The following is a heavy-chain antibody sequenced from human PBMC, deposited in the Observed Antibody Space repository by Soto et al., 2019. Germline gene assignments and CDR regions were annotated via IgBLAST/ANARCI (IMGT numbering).Heavy chain of an antibody. CDR2: IYYSGST. CDR3: ARRITMVRGVITYFDY. Sequence: SETLSLTCTVSGGSISSGDYYWSWIRQPPGKGLEWIGYIYYSGSTYYNPSLKSRVTISVDTSKNQFSLKLSSVTAADTAVCYCARRITMVRGVITYFDYRGQGTLVTVSS. V-gene: IGHV4-30-4*01. J-gene: IGHJ4*02. CDR1: GGSISSGDYY. D-gene: IGHD3-10*01.